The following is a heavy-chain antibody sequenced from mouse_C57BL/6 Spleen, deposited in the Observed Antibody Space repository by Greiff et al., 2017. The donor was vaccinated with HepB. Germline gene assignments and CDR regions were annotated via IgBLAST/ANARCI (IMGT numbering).Heavy chain of an antibody. D-gene: IGHD2-3*01. CDR1: GYAFTNYL. J-gene: IGHJ2*01. V-gene: IGHV1-54*01. Sequence: VQLQQSGAELVRPGTSVKVSCKASGYAFTNYLIEWVKQRPGQGLEWIGVINPGSGGTNYNEKFKGKATLTADKSSSTAYMQLSSLTSEDSAVYFCARSGIYDGYYRVFDYWGQGTTLTVSS. CDR3: ARSGIYDGYYRVFDY. CDR2: INPGSGGT.